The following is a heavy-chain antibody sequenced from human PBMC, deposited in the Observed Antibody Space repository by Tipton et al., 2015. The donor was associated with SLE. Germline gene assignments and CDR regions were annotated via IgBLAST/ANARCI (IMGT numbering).Heavy chain of an antibody. CDR1: GGSISSGGYY. V-gene: IGHV4-39*07. Sequence: TLSLTCTVSGGSISSGGYYWSWIRQPPGTGLEWIGSIFYSGPTYYNPSLESRVTVSIDRSKNHFSLSLRSVTAADTAVYYCARRSVELAASFDYWGQGSLVTVSS. CDR2: IFYSGPT. D-gene: IGHD5-24*01. J-gene: IGHJ4*02. CDR3: ARRSVELAASFDY.